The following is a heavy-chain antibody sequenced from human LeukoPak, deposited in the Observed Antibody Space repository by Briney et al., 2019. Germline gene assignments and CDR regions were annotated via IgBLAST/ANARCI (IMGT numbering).Heavy chain of an antibody. CDR1: GFTFSNAW. CDR3: AKGYKGTTVTLWFDP. J-gene: IGHJ5*02. D-gene: IGHD4-17*01. Sequence: PGGSLRLSCAGSGFTFSNAWMSWVRQAPGKGLEWAGRIKSTVDGGTTDYGAPVKGRFTISRDDSKNTLYLQMNSLRAEDTAVYYCAKGYKGTTVTLWFDPWGQGTLVTVSS. CDR2: IKSTVDGGTT. V-gene: IGHV3-15*01.